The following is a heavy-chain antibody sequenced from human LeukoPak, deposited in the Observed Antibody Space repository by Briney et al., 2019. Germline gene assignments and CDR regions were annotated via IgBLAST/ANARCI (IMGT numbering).Heavy chain of an antibody. V-gene: IGHV3-23*01. D-gene: IGHD3-10*01. Sequence: PSETLSLTCTVSGGSISSYYWSWIRQAPGKGLEWVSAISGSGGNTYYADSMKGRFTISRDNSKNTLYLQMNSLRAEDTALYYCAKRTTSLNHGSVDSWGQGTLVTVSS. CDR2: ISGSGGNT. J-gene: IGHJ4*02. CDR3: AKRTTSLNHGSVDS. CDR1: GGSISSYY.